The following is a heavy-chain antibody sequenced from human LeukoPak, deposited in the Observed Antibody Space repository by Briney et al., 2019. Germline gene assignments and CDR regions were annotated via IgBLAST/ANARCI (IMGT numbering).Heavy chain of an antibody. CDR1: GFTFSSYA. D-gene: IGHD4-23*01. V-gene: IGHV3-23*01. J-gene: IGHJ4*02. CDR3: ASGGDYVGIAATFRY. CDR2: ISGSGGST. Sequence: GGSLRLSCAASGFTFSSYAMSWVRQAPGKGLEWVSAISGSGGSTYYADSVEGRFTISRDDAKSSLYLHMNNLRTEDTALYYCASGGDYVGIAATFRYWGQGSLVTVSS.